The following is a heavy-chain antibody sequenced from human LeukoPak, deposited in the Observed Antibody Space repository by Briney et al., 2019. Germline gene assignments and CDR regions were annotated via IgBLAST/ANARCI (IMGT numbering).Heavy chain of an antibody. Sequence: SETLSLTCTVSGGSISSGGYYWSWIRQHPGKGLEWIGYIYYSGSTYYNPSLKSRVTISVDTSKNQLSLKLSSVTAADTAVYYCARGNRHYYDSSGYYYGALFDYWGQGTLVTVSS. D-gene: IGHD3-22*01. CDR3: ARGNRHYYDSSGYYYGALFDY. V-gene: IGHV4-31*03. CDR2: IYYSGST. J-gene: IGHJ4*02. CDR1: GGSISSGGYY.